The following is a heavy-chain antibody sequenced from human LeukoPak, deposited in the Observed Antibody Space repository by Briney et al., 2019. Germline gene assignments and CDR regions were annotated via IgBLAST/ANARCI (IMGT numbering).Heavy chain of an antibody. J-gene: IGHJ3*02. CDR1: GFTFSSYA. Sequence: GRSLRLSCAASGFTFSSYAMHWVRRAPGKGLEWVAVISYDGSNKYYADSVKGRFTISRDNSKNTLYLQMNSLRAEDTALYYCAKDMGSDGEDAFDIWGQGTMVTVSS. CDR3: AKDMGSDGEDAFDI. V-gene: IGHV3-30-3*01. D-gene: IGHD4-17*01. CDR2: ISYDGSNK.